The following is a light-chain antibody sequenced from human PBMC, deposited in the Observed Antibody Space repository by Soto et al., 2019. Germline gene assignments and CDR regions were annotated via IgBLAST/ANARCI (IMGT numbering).Light chain of an antibody. V-gene: IGLV2-14*01. Sequence: QSVLTQPASVSGFPGQSITISCTGTSSDVGGYNYVSWYQQHPGKAPKLMIYDVSNRPSGVSNRFSGSKSGNTASLTISGLQAEDEADYYCSSYTSSSTPYVFGTGT. J-gene: IGLJ1*01. CDR3: SSYTSSSTPYV. CDR2: DVS. CDR1: SSDVGGYNY.